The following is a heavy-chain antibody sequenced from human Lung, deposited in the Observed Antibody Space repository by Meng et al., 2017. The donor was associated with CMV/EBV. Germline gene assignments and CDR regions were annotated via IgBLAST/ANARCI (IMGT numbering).Heavy chain of an antibody. Sequence: GGXXRLSCAASGFTFSTSWMSWVRQAPGKGLEWVASIKQDGSEKYYVDSVKGRFTISRDNAKNSLYLQMNSLRAEDTAVYYCARTLRTPDYWGQGTLVTVSS. J-gene: IGHJ4*02. V-gene: IGHV3-7*01. D-gene: IGHD5/OR15-5a*01. CDR2: IKQDGSEK. CDR3: ARTLRTPDY. CDR1: GFTFSTSW.